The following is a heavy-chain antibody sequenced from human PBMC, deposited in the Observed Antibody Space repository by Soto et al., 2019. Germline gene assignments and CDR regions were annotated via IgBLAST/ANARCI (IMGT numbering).Heavy chain of an antibody. CDR3: AREVQVHTPAFVY. J-gene: IGHJ4*02. V-gene: IGHV1-69*19. CDR2: ISPMFGAA. CDR1: GGTFNTYA. D-gene: IGHD3-10*01. Sequence: QVQLVQSGAEMKKPGSSEKVSCQSSGGTFNTYAMHWVRQAPGQGPEWMGDISPMFGAANYAPKFQGRVTITADDSTGTSYMQLSSLTSEDTALYFCAREVQVHTPAFVYWGQGTLVTVSS.